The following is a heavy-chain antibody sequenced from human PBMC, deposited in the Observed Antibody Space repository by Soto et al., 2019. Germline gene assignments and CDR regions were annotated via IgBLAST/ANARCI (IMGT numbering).Heavy chain of an antibody. D-gene: IGHD3-22*01. J-gene: IGHJ3*02. CDR1: GFSLSTSGVG. V-gene: IGHV2-5*02. CDR2: IYWDDDK. CDR3: AHRRIDSRGLWSLGAFDI. Sequence: QITLKESGPTLVNPTQTLTLTCTFSGFSLSTSGVGVGWIRQPPGKALEWLALIYWDDDKRYSPSLKSRLTIGKDTSKNQVVLIMTILDPVDTGPYYCAHRRIDSRGLWSLGAFDIWGQGTMVTVSS.